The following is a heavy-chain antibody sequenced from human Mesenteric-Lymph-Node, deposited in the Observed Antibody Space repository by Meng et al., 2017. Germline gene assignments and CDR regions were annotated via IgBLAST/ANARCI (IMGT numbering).Heavy chain of an antibody. Sequence: QGKLGESGAEVKKPGASVKVSCKASGYTFTSYTMNWVRQAPGQGLEWMGGIIPIFGTANYAQKFQGRVTITADKSTSTAYMELSSLRSEDTAVYYCARGQPTHWYFDLWGRGTLVTVSS. CDR2: IIPIFGTA. J-gene: IGHJ2*01. V-gene: IGHV1-69*06. CDR3: ARGQPTHWYFDL. D-gene: IGHD2-15*01. CDR1: GYTFTSYT.